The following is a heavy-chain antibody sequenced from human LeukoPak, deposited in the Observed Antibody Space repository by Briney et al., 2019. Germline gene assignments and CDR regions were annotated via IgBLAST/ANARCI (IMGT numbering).Heavy chain of an antibody. V-gene: IGHV3-23*01. Sequence: GGSLRLSCAASGFTFSSYGMTWVRQAPGKGLEWVSSISRSGDSTYYADAVKGRFTVSRDNSKSTLYLQMNSLRGEDTAVYNCARYGAFLDYWGRGTLVTVSS. J-gene: IGHJ4*02. D-gene: IGHD3-3*02. CDR1: GFTFSSYG. CDR3: ARYGAFLDY. CDR2: ISRSGDST.